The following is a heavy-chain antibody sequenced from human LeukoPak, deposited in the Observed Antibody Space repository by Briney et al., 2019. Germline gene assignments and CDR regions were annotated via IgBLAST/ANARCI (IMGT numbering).Heavy chain of an antibody. CDR1: GGSISSYY. V-gene: IGHV4-4*07. CDR3: ARDRWGVLAAQYYYYYYYMDV. J-gene: IGHJ6*03. CDR2: IYTSGST. D-gene: IGHD2-2*01. Sequence: SETLSLTCTVSGGSISSYYWSWIRQPAGKGLEWIGRIYTSGSTNYNPSLKSRVTMSVDTSKNQFSLKLSSVTAADTAVYYCARDRWGVLAAQYYYYYYYMDVWGKGTTVTVSS.